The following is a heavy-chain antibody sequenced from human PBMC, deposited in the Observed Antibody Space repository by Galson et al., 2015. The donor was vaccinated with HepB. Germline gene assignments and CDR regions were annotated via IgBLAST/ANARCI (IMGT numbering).Heavy chain of an antibody. V-gene: IGHV3-20*04. J-gene: IGHJ6*02. D-gene: IGHD6-13*01. CDR2: INWNGGST. Sequence: SLRLSCAASGFTFDDYGMSWVRQAPGKGLEWVSGINWNGGSTGYADSVKGRFTISRDNAKNSLYLQMNSLRAEDTALYYCARDSSSSWYYYYYGMDVWGQGTTVTVSS. CDR3: ARDSSSSWYYYYYGMDV. CDR1: GFTFDDYG.